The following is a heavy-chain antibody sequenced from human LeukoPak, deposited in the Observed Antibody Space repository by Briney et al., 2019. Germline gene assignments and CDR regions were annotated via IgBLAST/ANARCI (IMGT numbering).Heavy chain of an antibody. CDR3: ARAGGVKTAALDLDY. CDR2: IYYSGSA. Sequence: XTXSGGSISDYXXXWIRQPPGKXXXXXXNIYYSGSANHNPSLKSRVTISRDTSKNQFSLKLTSVTTADTAVYYCARAGGVKTAALDLDYWGQGTLVTVSS. D-gene: IGHD6-25*01. V-gene: IGHV4-59*01. CDR1: GGSISDYX. J-gene: IGHJ4*02.